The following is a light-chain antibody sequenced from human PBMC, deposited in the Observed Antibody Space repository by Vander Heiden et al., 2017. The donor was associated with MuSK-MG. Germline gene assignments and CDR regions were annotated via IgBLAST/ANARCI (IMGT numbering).Light chain of an antibody. CDR3: QLRSSDPPEFT. J-gene: IGKJ3*01. CDR1: QDISTS. Sequence: DIQLTQYPSFLSASVGGRGTITCRGSQDISTSLAWYQEKPGKGPKLLIDAASTLQRGVPSRFSGTGSGTEFTLTISSVQPEDLATYYCQLRSSDPPEFTFGHGTKVDF. CDR2: AAS. V-gene: IGKV1-9*01.